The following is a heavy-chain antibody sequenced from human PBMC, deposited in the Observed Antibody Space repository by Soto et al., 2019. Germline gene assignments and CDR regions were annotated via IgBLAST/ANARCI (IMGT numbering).Heavy chain of an antibody. CDR3: ARGMIYYYYGMDV. D-gene: IGHD3-16*01. Sequence: SETLSLTCAVYGGSFIGYYWSWIRQPPGKGLEWIGEINHSGSTNYNPSLKSRVTISVDTSKNQFSLKLSSVTAADTAVYYCARGMIYYYYGMDVWGQGTTVTVSS. CDR2: INHSGST. J-gene: IGHJ6*02. CDR1: GGSFIGYY. V-gene: IGHV4-34*01.